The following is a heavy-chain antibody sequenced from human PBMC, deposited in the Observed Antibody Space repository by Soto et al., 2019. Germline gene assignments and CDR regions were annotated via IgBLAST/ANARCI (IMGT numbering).Heavy chain of an antibody. CDR3: ARDGDSGTYEY. Sequence: QAQLVQSGPEVKKPGTSVKVSCKASGDSFSNYAMSWVRQAPGQGLEWMGGIVPIFGTRNYAQKLQGRVTIIADESTSTVYMELSSLTSDDTAVYYCARDGDSGTYEYGGQRSQVTVSS. J-gene: IGHJ4*02. V-gene: IGHV1-69*12. D-gene: IGHD5-12*01. CDR1: GDSFSNYA. CDR2: IVPIFGTR.